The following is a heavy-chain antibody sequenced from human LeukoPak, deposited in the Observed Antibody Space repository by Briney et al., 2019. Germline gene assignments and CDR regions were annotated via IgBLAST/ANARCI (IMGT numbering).Heavy chain of an antibody. D-gene: IGHD3-22*01. CDR3: ARGGTMSPFDY. J-gene: IGHJ4*02. Sequence: GGSLRLSCVPSGFTFSSYWMSWVRQAPGKGLEWVANINQDGSEKYYVDSVRGRFTISRDNAKNSLHLQMNSLRAEDTAVYYCARGGTMSPFDYWGQGTLVTVSS. V-gene: IGHV3-7*01. CDR2: INQDGSEK. CDR1: GFTFSSYW.